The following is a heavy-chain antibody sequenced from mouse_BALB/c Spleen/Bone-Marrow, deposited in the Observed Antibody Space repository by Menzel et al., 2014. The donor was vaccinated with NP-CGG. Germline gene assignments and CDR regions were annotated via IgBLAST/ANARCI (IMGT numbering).Heavy chain of an antibody. J-gene: IGHJ4*01. V-gene: IGHV1S137*01. Sequence: QVQLKESGAELVRPGVSVKISCKGSGYTFTDYAMHWVKQSHAKSLEWIGVISTYYGDASYNQKFKGKATMTVDKSSSTAYMELARLTPEDSAIYYCASGNYYYAMDYWGQGTSVTVSS. D-gene: IGHD2-1*01. CDR2: ISTYYGDA. CDR1: GYTFTDYA. CDR3: ASGNYYYAMDY.